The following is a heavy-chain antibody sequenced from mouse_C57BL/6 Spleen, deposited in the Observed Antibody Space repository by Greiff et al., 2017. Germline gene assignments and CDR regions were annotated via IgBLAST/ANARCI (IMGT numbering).Heavy chain of an antibody. CDR1: GYTFTSYG. CDR2: IYPRSGNT. V-gene: IGHV1-81*01. Sequence: QVQLQQSGAELARPGASVKLSCKASGYTFTSYGISWVKQRTGQGLEWIGEIYPRSGNTYYNEKFKGKATLTADKSSSTAYMELRSLTSEDSAVFFCARRDYYYDSSPHYYAMDYWGQGTSVTVSS. CDR3: ARRDYYYDSSPHYYAMDY. D-gene: IGHD1-1*01. J-gene: IGHJ4*01.